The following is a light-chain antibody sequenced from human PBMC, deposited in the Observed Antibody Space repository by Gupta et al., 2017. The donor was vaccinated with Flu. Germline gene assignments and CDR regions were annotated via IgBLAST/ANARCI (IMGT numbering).Light chain of an antibody. CDR2: KSS. V-gene: IGKV2-24*01. CDR1: QSLVHSDGNNY. J-gene: IGKJ4*01. CDR3: RQAKQLPLT. Sequence: IAMAPAPPFAPVTLGQPASISCRASQSLVHSDGNNYLSWIQQRPGQPPRLLIYKSSNRCSGVPDRFSGSGAGTDFTLKISRVEAEDVGVYYCRQAKQLPLTFGGGTKVEIK.